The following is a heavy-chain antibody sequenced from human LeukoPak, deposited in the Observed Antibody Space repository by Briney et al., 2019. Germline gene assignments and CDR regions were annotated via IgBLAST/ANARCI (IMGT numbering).Heavy chain of an antibody. CDR1: GYTFTSYA. Sequence: ASVKVSCKASGYTFTSYAMHWVRQAPGQRLEWMGWINAGNGNTKYSQKFQGRVTMTEDTSTDTAYMELSSLRSEDTAVYYCATVCSSTSCYPDYWGQGTLVTVSS. CDR3: ATVCSSTSCYPDY. J-gene: IGHJ4*02. CDR2: INAGNGNT. V-gene: IGHV1-3*01. D-gene: IGHD2-2*01.